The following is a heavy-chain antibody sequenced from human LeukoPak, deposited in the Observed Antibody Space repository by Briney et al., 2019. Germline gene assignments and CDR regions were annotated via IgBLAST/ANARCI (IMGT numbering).Heavy chain of an antibody. V-gene: IGHV3-11*04. D-gene: IGHD3-3*01. Sequence: GGSLRLSCAASGFTFSDYYMSWLRQAPGKGLEWVSYISSSGSTIYYADSVKARFTISRHNPKHSLYPQMNSLRAEHTAVYYCARDQIGPKSTIFKVCDAFDIWGQGTMVTVSS. CDR2: ISSSGSTI. CDR3: ARDQIGPKSTIFKVCDAFDI. CDR1: GFTFSDYY. J-gene: IGHJ3*02.